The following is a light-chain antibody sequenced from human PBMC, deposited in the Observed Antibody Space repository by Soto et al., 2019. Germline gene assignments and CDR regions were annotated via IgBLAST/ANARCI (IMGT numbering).Light chain of an antibody. CDR2: WAS. Sequence: DIVMTQSPDSLAVSLGERATINCKSSQNVLYNSNNKNYLAWYQQKPGQPPQLLIYWASTRESGVPDRFSGSGSGTDFTLTISSLQAEDVAVYYCQQYYATPFTFGPGTKVDI. CDR3: QQYYATPFT. V-gene: IGKV4-1*01. CDR1: QNVLYNSNNKNY. J-gene: IGKJ3*01.